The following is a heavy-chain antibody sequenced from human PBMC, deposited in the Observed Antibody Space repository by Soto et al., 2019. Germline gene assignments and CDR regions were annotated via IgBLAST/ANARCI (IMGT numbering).Heavy chain of an antibody. V-gene: IGHV1-2*02. CDR1: GYTFSGFY. D-gene: IGHD2-21*02. CDR3: ARLNWNCGRDCYIDS. CDR2: INPNSGGT. J-gene: IGHJ4*02. Sequence: ASVKVSCKASGYTFSGFYMHWVRRAPGQGLEWMGWINPNSGGTKPAEKFQGRVTMTRDTSISTAYMELSSLRSEDTAVYYCARLNWNCGRDCYIDSWGPGILVTVSS.